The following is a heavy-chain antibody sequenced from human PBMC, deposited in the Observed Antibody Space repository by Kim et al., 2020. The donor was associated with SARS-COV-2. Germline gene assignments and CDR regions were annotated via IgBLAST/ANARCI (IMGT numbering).Heavy chain of an antibody. D-gene: IGHD3-22*01. CDR2: IYYSGST. V-gene: IGHV4-59*01. CDR1: GGSISSYY. CDR3: ARGSLRPESYYYDSSGYQRMDV. J-gene: IGHJ6*02. Sequence: SETLSLTCTVSGGSISSYYWSWIRQPPGKELEWIGYIYYSGSTNYNPSLKSRVTISVDTSKNQFSLKLSSVTAADTAVYYCARGSLRPESYYYDSSGYQRMDVWGQGTTVTVSS.